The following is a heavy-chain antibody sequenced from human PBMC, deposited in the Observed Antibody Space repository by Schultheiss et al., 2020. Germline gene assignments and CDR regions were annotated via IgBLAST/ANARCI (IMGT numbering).Heavy chain of an antibody. CDR2: IYWDDDK. CDR1: GFSLSTSGVG. CDR3: ARISGATRYLDH. J-gene: IGHJ4*02. V-gene: IGHV2-5*02. D-gene: IGHD1-26*01. Sequence: SGPTLVKPTQTLTLTCTFSGFSLSTSGVGVGWIRQPPGKALEWLALIYWDDDKRYSPSLKSRLTITKDTSKNQVVLTMTNMGPVDTATYYCARISGATRYLDHWGQGTLVTVSS.